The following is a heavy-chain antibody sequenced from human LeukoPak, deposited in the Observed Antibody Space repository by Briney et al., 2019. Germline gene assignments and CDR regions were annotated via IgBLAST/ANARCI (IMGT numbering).Heavy chain of an antibody. J-gene: IGHJ4*02. CDR2: IYYSGST. Sequence: TLSLTCTVSGGSISSGGYYWSWIRQHPGKGLEWIGYIYYSGSTYYNPSLKSRVTISVDTSKNQFSLKLSSVTAADTAVYYCARTSWQQLVQGFDYWGQGTLVTVSS. D-gene: IGHD6-13*01. CDR3: ARTSWQQLVQGFDY. V-gene: IGHV4-31*03. CDR1: GGSISSGGYY.